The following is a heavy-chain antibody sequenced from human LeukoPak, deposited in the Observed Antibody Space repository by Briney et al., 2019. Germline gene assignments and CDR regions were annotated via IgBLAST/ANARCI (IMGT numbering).Heavy chain of an antibody. D-gene: IGHD3-22*01. Sequence: GSLRLSCAASGFSFSNYWMSWVRQAPGKGLEWVANIKEDGSEKYYVDSVKGRFTISRDNAKNSLYLQMNSLRAEDTAVYYCARDSVHGYYDSSGYSALFDCWGQGTLVTVSS. CDR2: IKEDGSEK. V-gene: IGHV3-7*01. CDR3: ARDSVHGYYDSSGYSALFDC. J-gene: IGHJ4*02. CDR1: GFSFSNYW.